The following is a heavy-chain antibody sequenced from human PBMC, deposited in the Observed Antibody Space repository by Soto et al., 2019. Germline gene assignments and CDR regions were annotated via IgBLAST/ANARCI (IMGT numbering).Heavy chain of an antibody. D-gene: IGHD2-8*02. Sequence: HEHLVQSGAEVKRPGASLKVSCKASGYSFTGYYIHWVRQAPGQGLEWMGWINPDSGATNYAQNFQGRVTLTSDTSISTASMDLTRLTSDDTAVYYCARGDYGTGGYPFPYLDYWGQGTLVIVSP. CDR2: INPDSGAT. CDR3: ARGDYGTGGYPFPYLDY. CDR1: GYSFTGYY. V-gene: IGHV1-2*02. J-gene: IGHJ4*02.